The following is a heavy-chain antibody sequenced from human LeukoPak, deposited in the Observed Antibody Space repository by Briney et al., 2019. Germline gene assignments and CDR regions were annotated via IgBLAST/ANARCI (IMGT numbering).Heavy chain of an antibody. Sequence: SETLSLTCAVSGGSISSSNWWSWIRQHPGKGLEWIGYIYYSGSTYYNPSLKSRVTISVDTSKNQFSLKLSSVTAADTAVYYCARGTLYSSGWYESLVSWAEATWGPYYFDYWGQGTLVTVSS. J-gene: IGHJ4*02. V-gene: IGHV4-31*11. CDR1: GGSISSSNW. D-gene: IGHD6-19*01. CDR3: ARGTLYSSGWYESLVSWAEATWGPYYFDY. CDR2: IYYSGST.